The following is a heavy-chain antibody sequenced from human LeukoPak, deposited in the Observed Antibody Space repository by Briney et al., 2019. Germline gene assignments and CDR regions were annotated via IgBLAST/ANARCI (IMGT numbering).Heavy chain of an antibody. Sequence: GSGPTLVNPTQTLTLTCTFSGFSLTSNGVGVGWIRQPPGKALEWLALIYWDDDKRYSPSLKTRLTITKDTSRNQVVLTMTNMDPVDTATYYCAHRKLSGHYYKWEFDSWGQGTLVTVSS. V-gene: IGHV2-5*02. CDR3: AHRKLSGHYYKWEFDS. J-gene: IGHJ4*02. CDR1: GFSLTSNGVG. D-gene: IGHD3-10*01. CDR2: IYWDDDK.